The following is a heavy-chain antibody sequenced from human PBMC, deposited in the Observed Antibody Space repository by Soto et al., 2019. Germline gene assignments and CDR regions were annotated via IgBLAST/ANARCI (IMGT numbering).Heavy chain of an antibody. CDR1: GYTFTSYY. CDR2: INPSGGST. Sequence: GAPVKVSCKASGYTFTSYYMHCVRQAPGKGLEWMGIINPSGGSTSYAQKFQGRVTMTRDTSTSTVYMELSSLRSEDTAVYYCARDLWEQWLGFHAFDIWGQGTMVTVSS. J-gene: IGHJ3*02. V-gene: IGHV1-46*01. CDR3: ARDLWEQWLGFHAFDI. D-gene: IGHD6-19*01.